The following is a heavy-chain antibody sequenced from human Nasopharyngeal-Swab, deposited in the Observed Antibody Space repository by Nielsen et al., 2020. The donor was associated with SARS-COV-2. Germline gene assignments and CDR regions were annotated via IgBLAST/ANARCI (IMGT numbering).Heavy chain of an antibody. CDR2: ISYDGSNQ. V-gene: IGHV3-30*18. CDR3: VKGPRYSSNWYDLPPSFDF. J-gene: IGHJ4*02. D-gene: IGHD6-13*01. Sequence: WIRQPPGKGLEWVAVISYDGSNQYYADSVQGRFIFSRDNSKNTLYLQMNSLRAEDTAVYYCVKGPRYSSNWYDLPPSFDFWGQGTLVTVSS.